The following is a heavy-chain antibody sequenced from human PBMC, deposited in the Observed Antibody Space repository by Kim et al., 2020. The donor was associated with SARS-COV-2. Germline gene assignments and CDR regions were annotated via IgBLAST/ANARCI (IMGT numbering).Heavy chain of an antibody. CDR2: ISSGGSTI. D-gene: IGHD3-3*01. J-gene: IGHJ4*02. Sequence: GGSLRLSCAASGFTFSTYEMNWFRQAPGKGLEWVSHISSGGSTIYYADSVKGRFTISRDNAKNSVYLQMNSLRAEDTAVYYCARAFGGSRWAEPKYYFDYWGQGTLVTVSS. CDR1: GFTFSTYE. V-gene: IGHV3-48*03. CDR3: ARAFGGSRWAEPKYYFDY.